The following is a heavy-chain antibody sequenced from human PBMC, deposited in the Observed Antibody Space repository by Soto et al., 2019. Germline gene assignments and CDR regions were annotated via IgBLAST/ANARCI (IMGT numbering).Heavy chain of an antibody. J-gene: IGHJ4*02. CDR1: GFTLRSYV. Sequence: EVQLLESGGALVQPGGSLRLSCAASGFTLRSYVMSWVRQAPGKGLEWVSSISGSGGSTDYADSVKGRFTISRDNSKNTLYLQMNSLRAEDTAVYYCAKRGSGWSHFDYWGQGTLVSVSS. CDR2: ISGSGGST. CDR3: AKRGSGWSHFDY. V-gene: IGHV3-23*01. D-gene: IGHD6-19*01.